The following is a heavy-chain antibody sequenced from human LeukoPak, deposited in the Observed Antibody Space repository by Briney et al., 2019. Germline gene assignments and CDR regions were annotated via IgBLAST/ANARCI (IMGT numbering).Heavy chain of an antibody. CDR2: IIPILGIA. CDR1: GGTFSSYA. D-gene: IGHD5-24*01. Sequence: GASVKVSCKASGGTFSSYAISWVRQAPGQGLEWMGRIIPILGIANYAQKFQGRVTITADKSTSTAYMELSSLRSEDTAVYYCARVSRASPYYLDYWGQGTLVTVSS. V-gene: IGHV1-69*04. CDR3: ARVSRASPYYLDY. J-gene: IGHJ4*02.